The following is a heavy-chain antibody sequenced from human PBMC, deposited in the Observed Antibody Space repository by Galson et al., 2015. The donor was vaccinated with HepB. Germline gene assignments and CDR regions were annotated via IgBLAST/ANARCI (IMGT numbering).Heavy chain of an antibody. J-gene: IGHJ5*02. CDR2: IKQDGSEK. CDR3: ARDPDLSFLCSSTSCSNAWFDP. CDR1: GFTFSSYW. V-gene: IGHV3-7*01. Sequence: SLRLSCAASGFTFSSYWMTWVRQAPGKGLEWVANIKQDGSEKYYVDSVKGRFTISRDNAKNSLYLQMNSLRAEDTAVYYCARDPDLSFLCSSTSCSNAWFDPWGQGTLVTVSS. D-gene: IGHD2-2*01.